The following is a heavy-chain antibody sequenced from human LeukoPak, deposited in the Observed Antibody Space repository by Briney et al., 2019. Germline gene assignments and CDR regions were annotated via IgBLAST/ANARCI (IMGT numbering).Heavy chain of an antibody. CDR3: AREMGATDY. V-gene: IGHV1-46*01. J-gene: IGHJ4*02. D-gene: IGHD1-26*01. Sequence: ASVKVSCKASGYTFTSYYMHWVRQAPGQGLEWMGIISPSGTSTTYAQKFQGRGTMTRDMSTSTVYMELSSLRSEDTAVYYCAREMGATDYWGQGTLVTVSS. CDR1: GYTFTSYY. CDR2: ISPSGTST.